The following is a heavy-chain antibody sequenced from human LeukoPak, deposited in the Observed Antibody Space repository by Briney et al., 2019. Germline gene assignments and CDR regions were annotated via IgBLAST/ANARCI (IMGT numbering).Heavy chain of an antibody. CDR2: INSAGSST. CDR3: VRGSNDWIGMDV. V-gene: IGHV3-74*01. D-gene: IGHD3-9*01. J-gene: IGHJ6*02. CDR1: GFTFSSYW. Sequence: TGGSLRLSCAASGFTFSSYWMHWVRQTPGKGLVCVSRINSAGSSTDYADSVKGRFTISRDNAKNTLYLQMNSLRAEDMAVYYCVRGSNDWIGMDVWGQGTTVIVSS.